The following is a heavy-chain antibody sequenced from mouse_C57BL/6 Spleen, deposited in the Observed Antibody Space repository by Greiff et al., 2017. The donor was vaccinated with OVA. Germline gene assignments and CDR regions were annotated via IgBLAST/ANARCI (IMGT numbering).Heavy chain of an antibody. CDR2: IDPEDGDT. V-gene: IGHV14-2*01. CDR1: GFTITDYY. Sequence: VQLQESGAELVKPGASVKLSCTASGFTITDYYMHWVKQRPEQGLEWIGRIDPEDGDTKYAPKFQGKATITEDTSSNTAYLQLSSLTSEDTAVYYCARYTTVVATGAMDYWGQGTSVTVSS. J-gene: IGHJ4*01. D-gene: IGHD1-1*01. CDR3: ARYTTVVATGAMDY.